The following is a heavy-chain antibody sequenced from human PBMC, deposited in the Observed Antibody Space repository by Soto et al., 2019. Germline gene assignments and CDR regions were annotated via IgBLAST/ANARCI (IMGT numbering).Heavy chain of an antibody. D-gene: IGHD5-18*01. J-gene: IGHJ6*02. CDR1: GFTFSSYG. Sequence: PGGSLRLSCAASGFTFSSYGMHWVRQAPGRGLEWVAVISYDGSNKYYADSVKGRFTISRDNSKNTLYLQMNSLRAEDTAAYYCAKVGGGIQLWSFYYYGMDVWGQGTTVTVSS. CDR3: AKVGGGIQLWSFYYYGMDV. V-gene: IGHV3-30*18. CDR2: ISYDGSNK.